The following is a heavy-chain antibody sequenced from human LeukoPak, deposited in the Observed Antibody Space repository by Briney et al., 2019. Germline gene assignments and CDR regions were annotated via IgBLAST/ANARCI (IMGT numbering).Heavy chain of an antibody. CDR1: GFTFNSYA. Sequence: GRSLRLSCAASGFTFNSYAMHWVRQAPGKGLEWVAVISYDGSNKYYADSVKGRFTISRDNSKNTLYLQMNSLRAEDTAVYYCARDTYYDFWSGYHNYYYYGMDVWGQGTTVTVSS. J-gene: IGHJ6*02. V-gene: IGHV3-30-3*01. D-gene: IGHD3-3*01. CDR3: ARDTYYDFWSGYHNYYYYGMDV. CDR2: ISYDGSNK.